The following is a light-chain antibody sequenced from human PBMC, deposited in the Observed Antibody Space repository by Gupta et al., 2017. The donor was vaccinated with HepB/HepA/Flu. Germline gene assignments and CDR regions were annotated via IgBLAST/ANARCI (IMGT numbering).Light chain of an antibody. Sequence: QSALTQPRSVSGSPGQSVTISCPGTSSDVGAYTRVSWYQQHPGKAPKVIIYGVTKRPSGVPDRFSGSKSGNTASLTISGLQAEDEADYYCCSHAGTFYVNGTGTEVTVL. V-gene: IGLV2-11*01. CDR3: CSHAGTFYV. CDR2: GVT. CDR1: SSDVGAYTR. J-gene: IGLJ1*01.